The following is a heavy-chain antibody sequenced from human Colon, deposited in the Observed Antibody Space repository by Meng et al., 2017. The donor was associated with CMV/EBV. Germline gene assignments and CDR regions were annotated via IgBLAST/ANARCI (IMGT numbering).Heavy chain of an antibody. CDR1: GFTFADYC. D-gene: IGHD3-16*01. V-gene: IGHV3-49*04. J-gene: IGHJ4*02. CDR3: SRWGTETQQLLPY. Sequence: GGSLRLSCTASGFTFADYCLTWVRQAPGKGLEWVGFIGNQHFSGTLQYAASVKGRFTISSDDSKNIAYLQMNSLRTEDTAVYYCSRWGTETQQLLPYWGQGTLVTVSS. CDR2: IGNQHFSGTL.